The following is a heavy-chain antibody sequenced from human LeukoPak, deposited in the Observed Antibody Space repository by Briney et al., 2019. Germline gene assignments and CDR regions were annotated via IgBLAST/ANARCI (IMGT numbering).Heavy chain of an antibody. CDR3: ARHPSIAAAGSPFDY. J-gene: IGHJ4*02. Sequence: HGESLKISCKGSGYSFTSYWIGWVRQMPGKGLDWMGIIYPGDSDTRYSPSFQGQVTISADKSISTAYLQWSSLKDSDTAMYYCARHPSIAAAGSPFDYWGQGTLVTVSS. CDR2: IYPGDSDT. D-gene: IGHD6-13*01. V-gene: IGHV5-51*01. CDR1: GYSFTSYW.